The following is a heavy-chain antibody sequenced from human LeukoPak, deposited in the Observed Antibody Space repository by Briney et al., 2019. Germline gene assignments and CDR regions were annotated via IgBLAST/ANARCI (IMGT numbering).Heavy chain of an antibody. V-gene: IGHV3-33*01. Sequence: GRSLRLCCAASGSTFSSYGMHWVRQAPGKGLEWVAVIWYDGSNKYYADSVKGRFTISRDNSKNTLYLQMNSLRAEDTAVYYCARDPALLWFGELLKYYFDYWGQGTLVTVSS. CDR2: IWYDGSNK. J-gene: IGHJ4*02. CDR3: ARDPALLWFGELLKYYFDY. CDR1: GSTFSSYG. D-gene: IGHD3-10*01.